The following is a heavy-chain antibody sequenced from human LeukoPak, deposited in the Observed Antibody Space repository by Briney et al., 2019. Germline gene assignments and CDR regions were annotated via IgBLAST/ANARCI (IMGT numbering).Heavy chain of an antibody. CDR3: VKALVGQTSGY. CDR2: ISHDASDE. V-gene: IGHV3-30*18. D-gene: IGHD1-26*01. Sequence: PGGSLRLSCTASGFSFSGYGMHWVRQAPGKGLEWLAVISHDASDEYYADSVKGRFTISRDNAKNMIYLQMISLRAEDTAVYYCVKALVGQTSGYWGQGTWVTVST. J-gene: IGHJ4*02. CDR1: GFSFSGYG.